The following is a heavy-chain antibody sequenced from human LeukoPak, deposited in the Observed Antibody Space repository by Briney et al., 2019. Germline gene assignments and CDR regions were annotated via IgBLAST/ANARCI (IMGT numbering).Heavy chain of an antibody. CDR1: GGSISSGSYF. V-gene: IGHV4-39*01. J-gene: IGHJ4*02. D-gene: IGHD5-18*01. Sequence: SETLSLTCTVSGGSISSGSYFWSWIRQPAGKGLEWIGSIYYSGSTYYNPSLKSRVTISVDTSKNQFSLKLSSVTAADTAVYYCARHGVSAASVFSFDYWGQGTLVTVSS. CDR2: IYYSGST. CDR3: ARHGVSAASVFSFDY.